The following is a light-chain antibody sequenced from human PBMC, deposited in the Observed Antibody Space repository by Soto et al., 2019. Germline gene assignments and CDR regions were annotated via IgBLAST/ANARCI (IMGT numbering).Light chain of an antibody. V-gene: IGKV3-20*01. Sequence: EIVLTQSPGTLSFYPGERATLSCRASQSVSSSYLAWYQKKPGQAPRLLIYGASSRATGIPDRFSGSGSGTDFTLTISGLETEDFAVYECQQYGSSTETFGQGTKVDIK. CDR3: QQYGSSTET. J-gene: IGKJ1*01. CDR1: QSVSSSY. CDR2: GAS.